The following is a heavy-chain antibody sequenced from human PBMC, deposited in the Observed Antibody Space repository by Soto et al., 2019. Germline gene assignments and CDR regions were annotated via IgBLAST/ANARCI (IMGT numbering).Heavy chain of an antibody. D-gene: IGHD6-13*01. CDR2: ISYDGSNK. CDR3: AKDILKQQLGYFDY. J-gene: IGHJ4*02. Sequence: GGSLRLSCAASGFTFSSYAMHWVRQAPGKGLEWVAVISYDGSNKYYADSVKGRFTISRDNSKNTLYLQMNSLRAEDTAVYYCAKDILKQQLGYFDYWGQGTLVTVSS. V-gene: IGHV3-30-3*01. CDR1: GFTFSSYA.